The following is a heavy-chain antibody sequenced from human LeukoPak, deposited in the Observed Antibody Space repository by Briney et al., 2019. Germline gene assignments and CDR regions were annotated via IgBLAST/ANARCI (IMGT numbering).Heavy chain of an antibody. V-gene: IGHV4-61*01. CDR2: IYYSGST. Sequence: DPSETLSLTCTVSGGSVSSGSYYWSWIRQPPGKGLEWIGYIYYSGSTNYNPSLKSRVTISVDTSKNQFSLKLSSVTAADTAVYYCARRHYDIPNWFDPWGQGTLVTVSS. D-gene: IGHD3-9*01. J-gene: IGHJ5*02. CDR3: ARRHYDIPNWFDP. CDR1: GGSVSSGSYY.